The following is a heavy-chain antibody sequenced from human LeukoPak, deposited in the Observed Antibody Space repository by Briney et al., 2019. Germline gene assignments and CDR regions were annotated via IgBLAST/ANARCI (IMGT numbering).Heavy chain of an antibody. V-gene: IGHV3-48*03. CDR3: ARTPPWYYYMDV. CDR2: ISSSGSTI. J-gene: IGHJ6*03. Sequence: GGSLRLSCAASGFTFSSYEMNWVRQAPGKGLEWVSYISSSGSTIYYADSVKGRFTISRDNAKNSLYLQMNSLRAEDTAVYYCARTPPWYYYMDVWGKGTTVTISS. CDR1: GFTFSSYE.